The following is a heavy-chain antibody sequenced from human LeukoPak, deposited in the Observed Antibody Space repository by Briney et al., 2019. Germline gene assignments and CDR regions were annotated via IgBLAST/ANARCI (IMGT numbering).Heavy chain of an antibody. V-gene: IGHV5-10-1*01. J-gene: IGHJ4*02. CDR2: IDPSDSYT. CDR1: GYSFSNDW. D-gene: IGHD2-21*02. CDR3: ARHSHCGGDCYFDY. Sequence: GESLKISCQASGYSFSNDWISWVRQMPGKGLEWMGRIDPSDSYTNYNPSFEGHVTISVDRSISTAYLQWSSLKASDTAIYYCARHSHCGGDCYFDYWGRGTLVTVSS.